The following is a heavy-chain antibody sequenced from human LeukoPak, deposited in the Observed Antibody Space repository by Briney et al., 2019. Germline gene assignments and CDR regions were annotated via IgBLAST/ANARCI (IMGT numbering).Heavy chain of an antibody. CDR2: MNPNSGNA. D-gene: IGHD3-22*01. V-gene: IGHV1-8*02. Sequence: ASVKVSCKASGYTFTSYDINWVRQATGQGLEWMGWMNPNSGNAGYAQKFQGRVTMTRNTSISTAYMELSSLRSEDTAVYYCARGLHYYDSSGYYYFDYWGQGTLVTVSS. J-gene: IGHJ4*02. CDR1: GYTFTSYD. CDR3: ARGLHYYDSSGYYYFDY.